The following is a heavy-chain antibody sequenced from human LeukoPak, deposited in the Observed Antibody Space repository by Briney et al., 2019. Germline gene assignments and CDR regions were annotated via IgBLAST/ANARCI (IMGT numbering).Heavy chain of an antibody. J-gene: IGHJ4*02. V-gene: IGHV3-15*01. D-gene: IGHD2-2*01. CDR1: GFTFSSAW. CDR2: IKNKTNGGTT. CDR3: ARGFCSSTSCYQGPFDY. Sequence: GGSLRLSCAASGFTFSSAWMTWVRQAPGKGLEWVGHIKNKTNGGTTDYAAPVKGRFIISRDDLKNTLYLQMNSLRTEDTAVYYCARGFCSSTSCYQGPFDYWGQGTLVTVSS.